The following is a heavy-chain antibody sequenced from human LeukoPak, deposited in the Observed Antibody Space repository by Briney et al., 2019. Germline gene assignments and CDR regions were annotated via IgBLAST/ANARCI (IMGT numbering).Heavy chain of an antibody. CDR3: ARARDSSGYFTDYYYYMDV. V-gene: IGHV1-46*01. Sequence: GASVKVSCKASGYTFTSYYMHWVRQAPGQGLEWMGIINPSGGSTSYAQKFQGRVTMTRDMSTSTVYMELSGLRSEDTAVYYCARARDSSGYFTDYYYYMDVWGKGTTVTVSS. CDR2: INPSGGST. CDR1: GYTFTSYY. D-gene: IGHD3-22*01. J-gene: IGHJ6*03.